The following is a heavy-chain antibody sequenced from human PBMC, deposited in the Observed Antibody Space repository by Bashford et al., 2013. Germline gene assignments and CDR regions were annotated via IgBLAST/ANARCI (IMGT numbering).Heavy chain of an antibody. J-gene: IGHJ4*02. D-gene: IGHD5-24*01. Sequence: GSLRLSCSASGFSFSSYAMTWVRQAPGKGLEWVSAISGSSSNTYYADSVKGRFTISRDNSKNTLYLQMNSLRAEDTAVYYCAKPRGDGFNLPFDSWGQGTPVTVSS. CDR2: ISGSSSNT. V-gene: IGHV3-23*01. CDR1: GFSFSSYA. CDR3: AKPRGDGFNLPFDS.